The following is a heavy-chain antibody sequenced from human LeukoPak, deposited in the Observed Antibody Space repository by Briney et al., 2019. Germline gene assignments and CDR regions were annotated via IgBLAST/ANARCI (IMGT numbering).Heavy chain of an antibody. CDR1: GFTFSDYY. CDR3: ARDLYYDILTGPKGMDV. CDR2: ISSSSSYI. J-gene: IGHJ6*02. D-gene: IGHD3-9*01. Sequence: PGGSLRLSCAASGFTFSDYYMYWIRQAPGKGLEWVSSISSSSSYIYYADSVKGRFTISRDNAKNSLYLQMNSLRAEDTAVYYCARDLYYDILTGPKGMDVWGQGTTVTVSS. V-gene: IGHV3-21*01.